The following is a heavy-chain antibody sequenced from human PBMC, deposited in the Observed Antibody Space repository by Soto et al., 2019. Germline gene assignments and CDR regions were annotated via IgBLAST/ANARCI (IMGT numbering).Heavy chain of an antibody. D-gene: IGHD3-10*01. J-gene: IGHJ3*02. Sequence: PSQTLSLTCAISGDIVFSNTATWNWIRQSPSRGLEWLGRTYYRSQWHNDYAESVKSRITINPDTSKNQFSLQLNSVTPEDTAVYYCETERGFLSEALDIWGRGTMVTVSS. CDR1: GDIVFSNTAT. CDR3: ETERGFLSEALDI. V-gene: IGHV6-1*01. CDR2: TYYRSQWHN.